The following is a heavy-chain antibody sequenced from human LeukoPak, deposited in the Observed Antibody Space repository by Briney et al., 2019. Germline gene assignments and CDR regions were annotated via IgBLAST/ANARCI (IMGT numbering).Heavy chain of an antibody. D-gene: IGHD6-13*01. Sequence: GASVKVSCKASGGTFSRYAISWVRQAPGQGLEWMGRIIPIFGTANYAQKFQGRVTITTDESTSTAYMELSSLRSEDTAVYYCAGGSGIAVDCWGQGTLVTVSS. CDR2: IIPIFGTA. CDR3: AGGSGIAVDC. V-gene: IGHV1-69*05. J-gene: IGHJ4*02. CDR1: GGTFSRYA.